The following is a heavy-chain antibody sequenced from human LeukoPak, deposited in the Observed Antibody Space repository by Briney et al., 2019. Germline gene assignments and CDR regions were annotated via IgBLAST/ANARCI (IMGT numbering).Heavy chain of an antibody. CDR2: IYTSGNT. V-gene: IGHV4-4*07. CDR1: GGSISSYY. D-gene: IGHD1-26*01. J-gene: IGHJ1*01. Sequence: SETLSLTCTVSGGSISSYYWSWIRQPAGKGLEWIGRIYTSGNTNYNPPLKSRVTMSVDTSKNQFSLKLRSVTAADTAVYYCARGRIVGARAFQHWGQGTLVTVSS. CDR3: ARGRIVGARAFQH.